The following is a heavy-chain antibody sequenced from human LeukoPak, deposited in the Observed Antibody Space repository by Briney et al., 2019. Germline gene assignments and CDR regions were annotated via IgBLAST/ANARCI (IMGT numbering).Heavy chain of an antibody. V-gene: IGHV4-34*01. CDR1: GGSFSGYY. CDR3: ARSTKGFDY. Sequence: SETLSLTCAVYGGSFSGYYWSWIRQPPGKGLEWIGEINHSGSTNYNPSLKSRVTISVDTSKNQLSLKLSSVTAADTAVYYCARSTKGFDYWGQGTLVTVSS. CDR2: INHSGST. J-gene: IGHJ4*02.